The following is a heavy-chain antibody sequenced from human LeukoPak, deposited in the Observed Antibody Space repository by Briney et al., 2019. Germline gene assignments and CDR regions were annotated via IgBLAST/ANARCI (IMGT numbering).Heavy chain of an antibody. J-gene: IGHJ5*02. D-gene: IGHD6-13*01. V-gene: IGHV3-30-3*01. Sequence: QPGRSLRLSCAASGFTFSSYAMHWVRQAPGKGLEWVAVISYDGSNKYYADSVEGRFTVSRDNSKNTLYLQMNSLRAEDTAVYYCARGITGYSSSSWGQGTLVTVSS. CDR3: ARGITGYSSSS. CDR2: ISYDGSNK. CDR1: GFTFSSYA.